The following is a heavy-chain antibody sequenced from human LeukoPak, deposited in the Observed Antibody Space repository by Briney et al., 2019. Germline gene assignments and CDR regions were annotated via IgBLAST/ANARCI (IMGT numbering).Heavy chain of an antibody. CDR2: ISYDGSNK. J-gene: IGHJ5*02. Sequence: GGSLRLSCAASGFTFSSYGMHWVRQAPGKGLEWVAVISYDGSNKYYADSVKGRFTIPRDNSKNTLYLQMNSLRAEDTAVYYCAKDRSRDANWFDPWGQGTLVTVSS. CDR3: AKDRSRDANWFDP. CDR1: GFTFSSYG. D-gene: IGHD3-10*01. V-gene: IGHV3-30*18.